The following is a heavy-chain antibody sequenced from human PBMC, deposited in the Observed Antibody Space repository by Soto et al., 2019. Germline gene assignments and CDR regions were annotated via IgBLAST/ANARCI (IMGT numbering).Heavy chain of an antibody. CDR1: GYTFTSYG. Sequence: QVQLLQSGAEVKKPGASVKVSCKASGYTFTSYGISWVRQAPGQGLEWMGWISTFNSHTDYAQKVQGRVAMTTDRSTGTAYMELRSLRSDDTAVYYCARGPLDYPIPDFDYWRQGTLVTVSS. J-gene: IGHJ4*02. V-gene: IGHV1-18*01. CDR2: ISTFNSHT. CDR3: ARGPLDYPIPDFDY. D-gene: IGHD2-8*01.